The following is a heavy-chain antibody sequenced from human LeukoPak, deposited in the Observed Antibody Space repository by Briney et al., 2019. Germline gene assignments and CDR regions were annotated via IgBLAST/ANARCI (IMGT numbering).Heavy chain of an antibody. J-gene: IGHJ4*02. CDR1: GGTFSSYA. D-gene: IGHD4-17*01. Sequence: SVKVSCKASGGTFSSYAISWVRQAPGQGLEWMGGIIPIFGTANYAQKFQGRVTITTDESTSTAYMELSSLRSEDTAVYYCASTDTVTTSPFGYWGQGTLVTVSS. CDR2: IIPIFGTA. V-gene: IGHV1-69*05. CDR3: ASTDTVTTSPFGY.